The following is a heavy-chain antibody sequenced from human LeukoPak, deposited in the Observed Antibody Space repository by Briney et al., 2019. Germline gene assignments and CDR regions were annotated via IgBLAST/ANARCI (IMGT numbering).Heavy chain of an antibody. J-gene: IGHJ4*02. V-gene: IGHV5-51*01. CDR3: ARRVEMATNHPYFDY. CDR2: IYPGDSDT. D-gene: IGHD5-24*01. CDR1: GYSFTNYW. Sequence: GGSLQISCKVSGYSFTNYWIGWVRQMPGKGLEWMGIIYPGDSDTRYSPSFQGQVTISVDRSINTAYLQWSSLKASDTAMYYCARRVEMATNHPYFDYWGQGTLVTVSS.